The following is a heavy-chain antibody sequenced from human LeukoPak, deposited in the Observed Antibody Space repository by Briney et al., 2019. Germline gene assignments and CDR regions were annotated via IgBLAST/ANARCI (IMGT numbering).Heavy chain of an antibody. CDR3: ARATPQSYDILGFDY. J-gene: IGHJ4*02. D-gene: IGHD3-9*01. Sequence: SETLSLTCTVSGGYISGYYWSWIRQPPGKGLEWIGYIYYSRSTNYNPSLKSRVTISVDTSKNQFSLKLSSVTAADTAVYYCARATPQSYDILGFDYWGQGTLVTVSS. CDR1: GGYISGYY. CDR2: IYYSRST. V-gene: IGHV4-59*12.